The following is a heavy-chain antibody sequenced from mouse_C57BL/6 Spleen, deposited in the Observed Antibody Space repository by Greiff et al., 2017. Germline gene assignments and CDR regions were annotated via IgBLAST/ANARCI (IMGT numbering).Heavy chain of an antibody. J-gene: IGHJ2*01. CDR1: GYTFTSYW. D-gene: IGHD1-1*01. V-gene: IGHV1-59*01. CDR3: GGFTTVVATGDFDY. Sequence: QVQLQQPGAELVRPGTSVKLSCKASGYTFTSYWMHWVKQRPGQGLEWIGVIDPSDSYTNYNQQFTGKATLTVDTSSSTAYMQLRSLTSEDSAVYNCGGFTTVVATGDFDYWGQGTTLAVAS. CDR2: IDPSDSYT.